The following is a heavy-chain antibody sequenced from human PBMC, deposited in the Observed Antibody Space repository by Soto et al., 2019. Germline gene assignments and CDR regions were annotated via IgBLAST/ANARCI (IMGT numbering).Heavy chain of an antibody. V-gene: IGHV4-31*03. D-gene: IGHD3-22*01. CDR3: ARDSPIYYDSSALRAFDI. CDR2: IYYSGST. Sequence: TSETLSLTCTVSGGSISSGGYYWSWIRQHPGKGLEWIGYIYYSGSTYYNPSPKSRVTISVDTSKNQFSLKLSSVTAADTAVYYCARDSPIYYDSSALRAFDIWGQGTMVTVSS. J-gene: IGHJ3*02. CDR1: GGSISSGGYY.